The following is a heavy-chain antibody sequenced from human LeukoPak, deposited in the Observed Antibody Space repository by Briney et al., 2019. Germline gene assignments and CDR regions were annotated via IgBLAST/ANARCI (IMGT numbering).Heavy chain of an antibody. CDR2: IHNSGSI. D-gene: IGHD6-13*01. V-gene: IGHV4-59*11. CDR1: GGSISSHY. CDR3: ARWLYSSSWSRCFDP. J-gene: IGHJ5*02. Sequence: SETLSLTCSVSGGSISSHYWTWIRQPPGKGLEWIGYIHNSGSINYNPSLKSRVTISVDTSRNQFSLKLTSVTAADTAVYYCARWLYSSSWSRCFDPWGRGTLVTVSS.